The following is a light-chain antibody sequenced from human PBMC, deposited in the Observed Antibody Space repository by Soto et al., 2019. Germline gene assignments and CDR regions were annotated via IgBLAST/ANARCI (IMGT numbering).Light chain of an antibody. CDR2: GAS. Sequence: EIVLTHFPGTLSLSQGERATLSCRASQSVSSSYLAWYQQKPGQAPRLLIYGASSRAPGIPDRFSGSGSGTDFTLTISRLEPEDFAVYYCQQYGSSPLTFGGGTKVDIK. J-gene: IGKJ4*01. CDR1: QSVSSSY. CDR3: QQYGSSPLT. V-gene: IGKV3-20*01.